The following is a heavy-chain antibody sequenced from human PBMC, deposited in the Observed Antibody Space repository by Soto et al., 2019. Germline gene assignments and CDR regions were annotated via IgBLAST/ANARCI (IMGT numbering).Heavy chain of an antibody. CDR1: GGSINSGDYH. CDR3: ARDSRTPSGGMDV. J-gene: IGHJ6*02. Sequence: QVQLQESGPGLVKPSQTLSLTCTVSGGSINSGDYHWTWIRQFPGKGLEWIGGIYYSASTYYNPALVSRTTISLDTSKNQFSLKLTSVTAADTAVYYCARDSRTPSGGMDVWGQGTTVTVSS. V-gene: IGHV4-30-4*01. CDR2: IYYSAST.